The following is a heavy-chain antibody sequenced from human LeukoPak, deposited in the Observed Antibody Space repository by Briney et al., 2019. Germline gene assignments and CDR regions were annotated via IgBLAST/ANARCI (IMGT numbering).Heavy chain of an antibody. V-gene: IGHV1-69*02. J-gene: IGHJ4*02. Sequence: SVKVSCKASGGTFSSYTISWVRQAPGQGLEWMGRIIPILGIANYAQKFQGRVTITADKSTSTAYMELSSLRSEDTAVYYCARVNRYYYDSNFDYWGQGTLVIVSS. CDR2: IIPILGIA. D-gene: IGHD3-22*01. CDR3: ARVNRYYYDSNFDY. CDR1: GGTFSSYT.